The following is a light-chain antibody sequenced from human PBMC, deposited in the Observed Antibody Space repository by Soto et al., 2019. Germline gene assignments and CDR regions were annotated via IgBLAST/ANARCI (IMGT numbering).Light chain of an antibody. CDR2: GAS. Sequence: EIVLTQSPGTLSLSPGERATLSCRASQSVSSSYLAWYQQKPGQAPRLLIYGASSRATGIPDRFSGSGSGTHFTLTTSRLEPEDFAVSSCQQYGSSPFSFGQGTKLEI. CDR3: QQYGSSPFS. CDR1: QSVSSSY. J-gene: IGKJ2*03. V-gene: IGKV3-20*01.